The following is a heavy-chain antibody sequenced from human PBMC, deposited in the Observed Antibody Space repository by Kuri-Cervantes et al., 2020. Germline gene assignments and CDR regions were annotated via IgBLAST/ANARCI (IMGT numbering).Heavy chain of an antibody. V-gene: IGHV1-46*01. D-gene: IGHD6-13*01. CDR1: GGTFTSYY. Sequence: ASVKVSCKASGGTFTSYYMHWVRQAPGQGLEWMGIINPSGGSTSYAQKFQGRVTMTRDTSTSTVYMELSSLRSEDTAVYYCARDRPPAAGRRDLSGGMDVWGQGTTVTVSS. J-gene: IGHJ6*02. CDR2: INPSGGST. CDR3: ARDRPPAAGRRDLSGGMDV.